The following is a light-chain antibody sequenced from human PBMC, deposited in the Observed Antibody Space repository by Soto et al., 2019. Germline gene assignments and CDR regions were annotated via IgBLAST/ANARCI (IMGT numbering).Light chain of an antibody. CDR2: EVS. CDR1: SSDVGGYNY. J-gene: IGLJ1*01. CDR3: SSYTSSSPYV. V-gene: IGLV2-14*01. Sequence: QSALTQPASVSGSPGQSITISCTGTSSDVGGYNYVSWYQQHPGKAPKLMIYEVSNRPSGVSNRFSGSKSGNTASLTISGLQAEDEADYYCSSYTSSSPYVFR.